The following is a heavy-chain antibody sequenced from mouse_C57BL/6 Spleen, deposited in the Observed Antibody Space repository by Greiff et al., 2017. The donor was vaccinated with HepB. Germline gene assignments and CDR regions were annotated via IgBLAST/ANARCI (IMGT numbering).Heavy chain of an antibody. V-gene: IGHV1-26*01. Sequence: EVQLQQSGPELVKPGASVKISCKASGYTFTDYYMNWVKQSHGKSLEWIGDINPNNGGTSYNQKFKGKATLTVDKSSSTAYMELRSLTSEDSAVYYWSRFHYGSSYYWYFDVWGTGTTVTVSS. CDR2: INPNNGGT. J-gene: IGHJ1*03. CDR1: GYTFTDYY. CDR3: SRFHYGSSYYWYFDV. D-gene: IGHD1-1*01.